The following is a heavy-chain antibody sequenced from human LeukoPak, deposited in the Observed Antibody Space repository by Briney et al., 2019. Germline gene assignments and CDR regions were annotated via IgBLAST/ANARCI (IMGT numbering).Heavy chain of an antibody. V-gene: IGHV3-74*03. CDR1: GFTFNRYW. CDR2: ISPDGNSA. CDR3: VSLDGVYYYHMDV. J-gene: IGHJ6*02. D-gene: IGHD3/OR15-3a*01. Sequence: GGSLRLSCAASGFTFNRYWMHWARQAPGKGLVWVSRISPDGNSATYADSVKGRFSISRDNAKNTLYLQMNSLRAEDSAVYYCVSLDGVYYYHMDVWGQGTTVIVSS.